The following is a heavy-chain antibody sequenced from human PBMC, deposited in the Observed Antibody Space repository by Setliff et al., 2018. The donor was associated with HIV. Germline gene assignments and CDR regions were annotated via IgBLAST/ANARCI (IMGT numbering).Heavy chain of an antibody. V-gene: IGHV4-38-2*01. D-gene: IGHD2-15*01. CDR3: AGLSGLLDY. J-gene: IGHJ4*02. Sequence: SETLSLTCAVSGYSISSGYYWGWIRQPPGKGLEWIGTIYHSGSTYYNPSPSLKSRVTISLDTSKTQLSLRLNSVTAADTAFYYCAGLSGLLDYWGQGTLVTVSS. CDR1: GYSISSGYY. CDR2: IYHSGST.